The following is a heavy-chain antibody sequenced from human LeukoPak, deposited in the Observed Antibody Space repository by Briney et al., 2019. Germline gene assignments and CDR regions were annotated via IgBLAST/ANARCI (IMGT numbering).Heavy chain of an antibody. CDR2: INHSGST. V-gene: IGHV4-34*01. Sequence: SETXSLTCXXYGGSFSGYYWSWIRQPPGKGLEWIGEINHSGSTNYNPSLKSRVTISVDTSKNQFSLKLSSVTAADTAVYYCARGYCGGDCYSRFDPWGQGTLVXVSS. CDR3: ARGYCGGDCYSRFDP. D-gene: IGHD2-21*02. J-gene: IGHJ5*02. CDR1: GGSFSGYY.